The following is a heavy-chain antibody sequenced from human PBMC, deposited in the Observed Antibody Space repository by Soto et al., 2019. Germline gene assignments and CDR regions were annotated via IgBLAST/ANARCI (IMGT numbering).Heavy chain of an antibody. Sequence: PGGSLRLSCAASGFTFDDYAMHWVRQAPGKGLEWVSGISWNSGSIGYADSVKGRFTISRDNAKNSLYLQMNSLRAEDTALYYCAKDSGYSGYDFALDYWGQGTLVTVSS. CDR1: GFTFDDYA. J-gene: IGHJ4*02. D-gene: IGHD5-12*01. CDR3: AKDSGYSGYDFALDY. V-gene: IGHV3-9*01. CDR2: ISWNSGSI.